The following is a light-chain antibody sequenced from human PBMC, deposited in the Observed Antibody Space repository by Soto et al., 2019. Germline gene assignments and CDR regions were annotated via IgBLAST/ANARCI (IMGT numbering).Light chain of an antibody. V-gene: IGKV1-12*01. CDR2: KAS. CDR1: QGISSW. CDR3: QQSYSTPWT. Sequence: DIQMTQSPSSVSASVGDRVTITCRASQGISSWLAWYQQKPGKAPKLLIYKASTLESGVPSRFNGSGSGTEFTLTISSLQPEDFATYYCQQSYSTPWTFGQGTKVDIK. J-gene: IGKJ1*01.